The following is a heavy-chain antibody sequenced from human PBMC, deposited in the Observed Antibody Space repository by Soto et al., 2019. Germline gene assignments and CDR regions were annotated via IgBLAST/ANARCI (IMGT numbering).Heavy chain of an antibody. CDR3: ARDSIFGVVIHSNWFDP. J-gene: IGHJ5*02. CDR1: GGTFSSYA. Sequence: ASVKVSCKASGGTFSSYAISWVRQAPGQGLEWMGGIIPIFGTANYAQKFQGRVTITADESTSTAYMELSSLRSEDTAVYYCARDSIFGVVIHSNWFDPWGQGTLVTVSS. V-gene: IGHV1-69*13. CDR2: IIPIFGTA. D-gene: IGHD3-3*01.